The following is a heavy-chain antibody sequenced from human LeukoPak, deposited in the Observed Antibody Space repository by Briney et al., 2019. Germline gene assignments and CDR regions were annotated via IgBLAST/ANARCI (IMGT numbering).Heavy chain of an antibody. CDR1: GFTFSSYA. D-gene: IGHD3-10*01. CDR2: ISYDGSNK. J-gene: IGHJ4*02. CDR3: ARDMDRVGAYFDY. V-gene: IGHV3-30-3*01. Sequence: GGSLRLSCAASGFTFSSYAMHWVRQAPGKGLEWVAVISYDGSNKYYADSVKGRFTISRDNSMNTLYLQMNSLRAEDTAVYYCARDMDRVGAYFDYWGQGTLVTVSS.